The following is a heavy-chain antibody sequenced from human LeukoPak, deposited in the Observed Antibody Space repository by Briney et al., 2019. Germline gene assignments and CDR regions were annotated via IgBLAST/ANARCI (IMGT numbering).Heavy chain of an antibody. CDR2: ISGSGDST. Sequence: GGSLRLSCAASGFTFSSYAMSWVRQAPGKGLEWVSAISGSGDSTYYSDSVKGRFTISRDNSKNTLYVQMNSLRAEDTAVYYCAKPLVSDYYGSSGYWGYWGQGTLVTVSS. CDR1: GFTFSSYA. D-gene: IGHD3-22*01. CDR3: AKPLVSDYYGSSGYWGY. V-gene: IGHV3-23*01. J-gene: IGHJ4*02.